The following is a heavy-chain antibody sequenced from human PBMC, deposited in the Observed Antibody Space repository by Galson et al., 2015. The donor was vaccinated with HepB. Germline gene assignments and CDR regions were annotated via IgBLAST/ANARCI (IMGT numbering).Heavy chain of an antibody. J-gene: IGHJ6*02. Sequence: SVKVSCKASGGTFSSYAISWVRQAPGQGLEWMGGIIPIFGTANYAQKFQGRVTITADESTSTAYMELSSLRSEDTAVYYCARGASGYETSYYYYGMDVWGQGTTVTVSS. CDR1: GGTFSSYA. CDR2: IIPIFGTA. D-gene: IGHD5-12*01. CDR3: ARGASGYETSYYYYGMDV. V-gene: IGHV1-69*13.